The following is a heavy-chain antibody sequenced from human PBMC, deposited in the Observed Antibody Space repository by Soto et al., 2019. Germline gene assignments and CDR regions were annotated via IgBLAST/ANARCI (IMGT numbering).Heavy chain of an antibody. CDR1: GYTFTGYH. J-gene: IGHJ4*02. V-gene: IGHV1-2*02. Sequence: ASVKVSCKASGYTFTGYHMHWVRQAPGQGLEWMGWINPNSGGTNYAQKLQGRVTMTTDTSTSTAYMELRSLRSDDTAVYYCARVLITMIVVVSDPPANFDYWGQGTLVTVSS. D-gene: IGHD3-22*01. CDR2: INPNSGGT. CDR3: ARVLITMIVVVSDPPANFDY.